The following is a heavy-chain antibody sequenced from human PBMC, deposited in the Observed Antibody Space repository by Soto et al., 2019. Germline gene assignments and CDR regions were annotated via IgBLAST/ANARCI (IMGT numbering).Heavy chain of an antibody. Sequence: SETLSLTCTVSGGSISSYYWSWIRQPPGKGLERIGYIYYSGSTNYNPSLKSRVTISVDTSNNQFSLKLSSVTAADTAVYYCARGNGYCSGGSCLTFDYWGQGTLVTV. CDR1: GGSISSYY. D-gene: IGHD2-15*01. CDR2: IYYSGST. CDR3: ARGNGYCSGGSCLTFDY. V-gene: IGHV4-59*01. J-gene: IGHJ4*02.